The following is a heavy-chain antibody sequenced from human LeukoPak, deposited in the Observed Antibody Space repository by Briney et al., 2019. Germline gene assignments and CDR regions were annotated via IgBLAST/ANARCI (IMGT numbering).Heavy chain of an antibody. CDR3: ARATGDYFDWLFQEAFDI. D-gene: IGHD3-9*01. J-gene: IGHJ3*02. Sequence: GASVKVSCKASGYTFTSYGISWVRQAPGQGLEWMGGIIPIFGTANYAQKFQGRVTITADESTSTAYMELSSLRSEDTAVYYCARATGDYFDWLFQEAFDIWGQGTMVTVSS. CDR1: GYTFTSYG. V-gene: IGHV1-69*13. CDR2: IIPIFGTA.